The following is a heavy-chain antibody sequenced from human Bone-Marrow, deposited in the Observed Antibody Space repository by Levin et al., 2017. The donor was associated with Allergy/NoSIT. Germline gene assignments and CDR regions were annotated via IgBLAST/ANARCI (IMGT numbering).Heavy chain of an antibody. Sequence: GGSLRLSCAASGFTFSRYSMNWVRQAPGRGLEWVSYISRSSSTISYADSVKGRFTISRDNAKNSLYLQMNSLRDEDTAVYYCARPDCSGTSCYYFFDSWGREPWSPSPQ. CDR2: ISRSSSTI. CDR3: ARPDCSGTSCYYFFDS. D-gene: IGHD2-2*01. J-gene: IGHJ4*02. V-gene: IGHV3-48*02. CDR1: GFTFSRYS.